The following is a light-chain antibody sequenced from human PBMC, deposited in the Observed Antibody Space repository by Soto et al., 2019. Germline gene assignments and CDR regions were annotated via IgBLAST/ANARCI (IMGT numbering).Light chain of an antibody. CDR2: DDN. CDR3: GSWDSSLSAYV. V-gene: IGLV1-51*01. J-gene: IGLJ1*01. CDR1: SSNIGGNC. Sequence: QSVLTQPPSVSAAPGQKVTISCSGSSSNIGGNCVSWYQQPPGTATNLLIYDDNKRPSGIPDRFSGSKSGTSATLGITGFQTGDEADYYCGSWDSSLSAYVFGTGTKVTVL.